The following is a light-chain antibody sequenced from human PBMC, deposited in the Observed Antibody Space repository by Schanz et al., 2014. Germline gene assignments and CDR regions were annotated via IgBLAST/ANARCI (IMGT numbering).Light chain of an antibody. CDR2: DVS. CDR1: SSDVGGYNY. CDR3: SSYTTNNTRV. J-gene: IGLJ2*01. Sequence: QSALTQPPSASGSPGQSVTISCTGTSSDVGGYNYVSWYQQHPGKAPKLMIYDVSARPSGVSNRFSGSKSGNTASLTISGLQAEDEADYYCSSYTTNNTRVFGGGTKLTVL. V-gene: IGLV2-14*01.